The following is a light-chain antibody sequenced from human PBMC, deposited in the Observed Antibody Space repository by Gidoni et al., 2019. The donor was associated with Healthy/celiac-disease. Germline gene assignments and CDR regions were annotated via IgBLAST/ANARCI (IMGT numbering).Light chain of an antibody. V-gene: IGKV3-20*01. CDR1: QSVSSSY. Sequence: ESVLTQSPGTLSLSPGERATHSCRASQSVSSSYLAWYQQKPGQAPRLLIYGASSRATGIPDRFSGSGSGTDFTLTISRLEPEDFAVYYCQQYGSSPTFGGXTKVEIK. CDR2: GAS. J-gene: IGKJ4*01. CDR3: QQYGSSPT.